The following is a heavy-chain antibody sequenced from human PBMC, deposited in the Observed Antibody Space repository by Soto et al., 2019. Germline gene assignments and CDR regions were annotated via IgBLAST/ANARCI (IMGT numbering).Heavy chain of an antibody. V-gene: IGHV1-18*01. CDR2: ISAYNGNT. D-gene: IGHD5-12*01. J-gene: IGHJ6*02. CDR3: ARDHVDIVATIPNYYYYHYGMDA. Sequence: ASVKVSCKASGYTFTSYGISWVRQAPGQGLEWMGWISAYNGNTNYAQKLQGRVTMTTDTSTSTAYMELRSLRSDDTAVYYCARDHVDIVATIPNYYYYHYGMDAWGQGTTVTVSS. CDR1: GYTFTSYG.